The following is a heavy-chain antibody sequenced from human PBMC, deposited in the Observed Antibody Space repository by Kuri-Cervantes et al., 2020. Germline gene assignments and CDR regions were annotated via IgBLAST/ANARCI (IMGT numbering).Heavy chain of an antibody. D-gene: IGHD3-16*01. CDR3: ARDTNWGSYPSGGKLQDGFDI. CDR2: IYSGGST. J-gene: IGHJ3*02. Sequence: GGSLRLSCAASGFTVSSNYMSWVRQAPGKGLEWVSVIYSGGSTYYADSVKGRFTISRDNAENSLYLQMNSLGVEDTAVYYCARDTNWGSYPSGGKLQDGFDIWGQGTRVTVSS. CDR1: GFTVSSNY. V-gene: IGHV3-66*01.